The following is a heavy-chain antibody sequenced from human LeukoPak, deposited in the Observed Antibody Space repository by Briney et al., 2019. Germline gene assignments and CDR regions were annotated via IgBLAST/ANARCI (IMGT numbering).Heavy chain of an antibody. CDR3: ARARFLEWSTYYYMDV. D-gene: IGHD3-3*01. CDR1: GGSFSGYY. Sequence: SETLSLTCAVYGGSFSGYYWSWIRQPPGKGLEWIGEINHSGSTNYNPSLKSRVTISVDTSKNQFSLKLSSVTAAYTAVYYCARARFLEWSTYYYMDVWGKGTTVTVSS. CDR2: INHSGST. V-gene: IGHV4-34*01. J-gene: IGHJ6*03.